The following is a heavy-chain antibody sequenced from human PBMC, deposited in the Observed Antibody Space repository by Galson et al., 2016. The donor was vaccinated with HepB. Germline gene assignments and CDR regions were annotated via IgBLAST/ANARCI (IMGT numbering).Heavy chain of an antibody. D-gene: IGHD3-10*01. J-gene: IGHJ3*02. CDR3: ARPRDNYGHAIDI. Sequence: SLRLSCAASGFTFSRYEMNWVRQAPGKGQEWVSYISSSGTTIYYADSVKGRFTISRDNAKNSLYLQMNSLRPEDTAVYYCARPRDNYGHAIDIWGQGTMVTVSS. CDR1: GFTFSRYE. CDR2: ISSSGTTI. V-gene: IGHV3-48*03.